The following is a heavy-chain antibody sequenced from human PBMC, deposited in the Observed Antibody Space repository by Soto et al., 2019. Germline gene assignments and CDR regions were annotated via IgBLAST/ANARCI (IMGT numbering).Heavy chain of an antibody. D-gene: IGHD1-7*01. Sequence: GGSLILSCTASGFTFGDYAMSWVRQAPGKGLEWVGFIRSKAYGGTTEYAASVKGRFTISRDDSKSIAYLQMNSLKTEDTAVYYCTRGMYWNSPGGVDYWGQGTLVTVSS. CDR2: IRSKAYGGTT. CDR3: TRGMYWNSPGGVDY. CDR1: GFTFGDYA. J-gene: IGHJ4*02. V-gene: IGHV3-49*04.